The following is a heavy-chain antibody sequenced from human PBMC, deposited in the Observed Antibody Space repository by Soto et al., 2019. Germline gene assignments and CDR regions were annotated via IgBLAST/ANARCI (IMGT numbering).Heavy chain of an antibody. J-gene: IGHJ6*02. Sequence: QLQLQESGPGLVKPSETLSLTCTVSGGSISSSSYYWGWIRQPPGKGLEWIGSIYYSGSTYSNPSLKSRGTRAVDTSKNQFSLKLSSVTAADTAVYYCWAAITMVRGDLDKYYYYGMDVWGQGTTVTVSS. CDR1: GGSISSSSYY. V-gene: IGHV4-39*01. CDR2: IYYSGST. D-gene: IGHD3-10*01. CDR3: WAAITMVRGDLDKYYYYGMDV.